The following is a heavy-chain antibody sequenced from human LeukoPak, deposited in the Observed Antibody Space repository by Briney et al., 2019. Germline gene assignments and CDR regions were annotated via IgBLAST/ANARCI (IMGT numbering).Heavy chain of an antibody. Sequence: SETLSLTCTVSGGSISSHYWSWIRQPPGKGLEWIGYIYYSGSTNYNPSLKSRVTISVDTSKNQFSLKLSSVTAADTAVYYCARHSPYCSSTSCYISLPVLDPWGQGTLVTVSS. D-gene: IGHD2-2*02. J-gene: IGHJ5*02. V-gene: IGHV4-59*11. CDR2: IYYSGST. CDR3: ARHSPYCSSTSCYISLPVLDP. CDR1: GGSISSHY.